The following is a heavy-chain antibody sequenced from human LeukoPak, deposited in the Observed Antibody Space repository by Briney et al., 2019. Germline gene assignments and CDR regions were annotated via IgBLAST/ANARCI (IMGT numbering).Heavy chain of an antibody. V-gene: IGHV4-39*01. J-gene: IGHJ3*02. CDR1: GGSISSSSYY. CDR3: ARLDKALTQTFDI. CDR2: IHYSGST. D-gene: IGHD3-9*01. Sequence: SETLSLTCTVSGGSISSSSYYWGLIRQPPGKGLEWIGTIHYSGSTYYNPSLKSRLTISVDTSTDQFSLKLNSVTAADTAVYYCARLDKALTQTFDIWGQGTMVTVSS.